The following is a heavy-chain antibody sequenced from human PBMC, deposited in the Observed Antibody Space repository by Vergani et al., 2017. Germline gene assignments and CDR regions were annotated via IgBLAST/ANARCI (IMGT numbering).Heavy chain of an antibody. D-gene: IGHD5-12*01. CDR3: ARESRSGLRGALDY. Sequence: QVQLVESGGGVVQPGRSLRLSCAASGFTFSSYGMHWVRQAPGKGLEWVAVISYDGSNKYYADSVKGRFTISRDNSKNTLYLQMNSLRAEDTAVYYCARESRSGLRGALDYWGQGTLVTVSS. CDR1: GFTFSSYG. V-gene: IGHV3-30*03. J-gene: IGHJ4*02. CDR2: ISYDGSNK.